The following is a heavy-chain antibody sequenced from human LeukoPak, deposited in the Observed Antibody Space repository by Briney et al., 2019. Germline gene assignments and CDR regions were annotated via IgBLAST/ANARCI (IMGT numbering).Heavy chain of an antibody. V-gene: IGHV3-30*05. D-gene: IGHD3-22*01. CDR3: ARSPRDSRDWTGSLDF. CDR2: ISYSGSVQ. CDR1: GFRFTNFC. Sequence: GGSLTLSCAASGFRFTNFCMHWVRQAPGKGLEWVSVISYSGSVQFYADSVKGRFTISRDASKNTLYLQMNSLRVEGTAVYYCARSPRDSRDWTGSLDFCGQGALVTVSS. J-gene: IGHJ4*02.